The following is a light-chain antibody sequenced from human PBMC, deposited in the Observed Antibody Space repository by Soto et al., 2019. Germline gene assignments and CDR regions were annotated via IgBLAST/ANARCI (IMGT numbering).Light chain of an antibody. V-gene: IGLV2-11*01. CDR2: DVS. Sequence: QSALTQPSSVSGSPGQSVTISCTGTSSDVGGYNYVSWYQQYSGKAPKVMIYDVSKRPSGVPDRFSGSKSGNTASLTISGLQAEDEADYYCCSYAASNTFVFGTGTKLTVL. CDR1: SSDVGGYNY. J-gene: IGLJ1*01. CDR3: CSYAASNTFV.